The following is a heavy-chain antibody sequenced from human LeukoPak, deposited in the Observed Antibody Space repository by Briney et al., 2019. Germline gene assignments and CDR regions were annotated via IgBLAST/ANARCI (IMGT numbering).Heavy chain of an antibody. Sequence: GGSLRLSCAASGFTFSHYAMTWVRQGPGGRLEWVSSITDDGINTYYIDSVKGRFTMSRDNAKNSLYLQMNSLRAEDTAVYYCARDLGRSRYMDVWGKGTTVTVSS. D-gene: IGHD1-26*01. CDR2: ITDDGINT. J-gene: IGHJ6*03. CDR1: GFTFSHYA. CDR3: ARDLGRSRYMDV. V-gene: IGHV3-21*01.